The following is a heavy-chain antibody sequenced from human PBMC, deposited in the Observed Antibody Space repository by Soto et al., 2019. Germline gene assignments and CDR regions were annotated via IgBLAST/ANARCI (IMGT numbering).Heavy chain of an antibody. CDR3: AKDSPSYHTSPFYFDS. Sequence: PGGSLRLSCAAFGFDFNKYAMTWVRQAPGKGLQWVSSITSNGDSTYYADSVKGRFTTSRDNSKNTLYLQMNSLRADDTAVFYCAKDSPSYHTSPFYFDSWGQGTLVTVSS. J-gene: IGHJ4*02. CDR1: GFDFNKYA. CDR2: ITSNGDST. V-gene: IGHV3-23*01.